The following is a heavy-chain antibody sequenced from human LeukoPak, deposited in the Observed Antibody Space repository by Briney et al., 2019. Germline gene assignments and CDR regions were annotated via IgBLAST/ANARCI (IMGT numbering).Heavy chain of an antibody. CDR2: INHSGGT. Sequence: PRDTLPLPCAVNGGSFSGYFLSPIRHPPRKGLELVGEINHSGGTNYNPSLKSRVTISVDTSKNQFSLKLSSVTTADTAVYSCARRRGLSYNYVYCKDDWGKGNTVTVSS. J-gene: IGHJ6*03. V-gene: IGHV4-34*01. CDR1: GGSFSGYF. CDR3: ARRRGLSYNYVYCKDD.